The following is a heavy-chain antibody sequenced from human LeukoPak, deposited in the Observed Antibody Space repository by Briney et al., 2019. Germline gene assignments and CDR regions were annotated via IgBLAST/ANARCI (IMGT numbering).Heavy chain of an antibody. Sequence: GGSLRLSCTASGFTFGDYAMSWVRQAPGKGLEWVGFIRSKAYGGTTEYAASVKGRFTISRDDSKSIAYLQMNSLKTEDTAVYYCTRVEFLWFGEGAHFDYWGQGTLVTVSS. D-gene: IGHD3-10*01. J-gene: IGHJ4*02. V-gene: IGHV3-49*04. CDR3: TRVEFLWFGEGAHFDY. CDR1: GFTFGDYA. CDR2: IRSKAYGGTT.